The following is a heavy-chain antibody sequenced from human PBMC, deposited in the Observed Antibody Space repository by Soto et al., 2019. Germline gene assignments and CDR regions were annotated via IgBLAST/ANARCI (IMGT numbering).Heavy chain of an antibody. CDR1: GFTFSSYA. V-gene: IGHV3-23*01. CDR3: AKVGFYGDPASVLNWFDP. J-gene: IGHJ5*02. D-gene: IGHD4-17*01. CDR2: ISGSGGST. Sequence: PGGSLRLSCAASGFTFSSYAMSWVRQAPGKGLEWVSAISGSGGSTYYADSVKGRFTISRDNSKNTLYLQMNSLRAEDTAVYYCAKVGFYGDPASVLNWFDPWGQGTLVTVSS.